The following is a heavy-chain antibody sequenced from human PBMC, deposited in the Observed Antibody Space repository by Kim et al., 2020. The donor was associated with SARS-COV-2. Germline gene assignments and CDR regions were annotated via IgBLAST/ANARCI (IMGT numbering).Heavy chain of an antibody. Sequence: LKSRVTISVDTSKNQFSLKLCSVTAADTAVYYCARHAVSTMRVVDNWFDPWGQGTLVTVSS. CDR3: ARHAVSTMRVVDNWFDP. V-gene: IGHV4-39*01. D-gene: IGHD3-22*01. J-gene: IGHJ5*02.